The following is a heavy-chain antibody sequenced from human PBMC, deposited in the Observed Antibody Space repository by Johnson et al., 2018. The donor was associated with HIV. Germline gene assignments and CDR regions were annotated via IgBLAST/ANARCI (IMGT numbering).Heavy chain of an antibody. CDR2: ISGSGGST. CDR3: AKDCVGVWWSRAFDI. Sequence: VQLVESGGGLIQPGGSLRLSCAASGFTVSSNYMSWVRLAPGKGLEWVSAISGSGGSTYYADSVKGRFTISRDNSKNTLYLQMNSLRAEDTAVYYCAKDCVGVWWSRAFDIWGQGTMVTVSS. V-gene: IGHV3-23*04. D-gene: IGHD2-21*01. J-gene: IGHJ3*02. CDR1: GFTVSSNY.